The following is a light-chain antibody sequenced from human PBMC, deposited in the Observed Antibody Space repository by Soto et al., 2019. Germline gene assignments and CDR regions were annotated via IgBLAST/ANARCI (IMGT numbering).Light chain of an antibody. CDR2: GAS. CDR1: QSVSSSY. V-gene: IGKV3-20*01. CDR3: QQYGSSVFT. J-gene: IGKJ3*01. Sequence: EIVLTQSPGTLSLSPGERATLSCRASQSVSSSYLAWYQQKPGQAPRLTIYGASSRATGIPDRFSGSGSGTDFTLTISRLEPEDFAVYYCQQYGSSVFTFGPGTKVDIK.